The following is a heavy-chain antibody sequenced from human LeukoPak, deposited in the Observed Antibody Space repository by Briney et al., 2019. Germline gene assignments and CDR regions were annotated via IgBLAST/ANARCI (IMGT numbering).Heavy chain of an antibody. CDR2: IYYSGST. D-gene: IGHD6-13*01. Sequence: SETLSLTCTVSGGSISTYYWNWIRQPPGKGLEWIGYIYYSGSTNYSPSLQSRVTISVDTSKNQFSLKLSSVTAADTAVYYCARHSGPHSSSWYWFDPWGQGTLVTVSS. V-gene: IGHV4-59*08. CDR1: GGSISTYY. J-gene: IGHJ5*02. CDR3: ARHSGPHSSSWYWFDP.